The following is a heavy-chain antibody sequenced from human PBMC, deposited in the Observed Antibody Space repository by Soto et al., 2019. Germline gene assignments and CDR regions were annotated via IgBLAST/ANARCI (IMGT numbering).Heavy chain of an antibody. D-gene: IGHD3-22*01. V-gene: IGHV1-46*01. J-gene: IGHJ4*02. CDR2: FNPSGGET. CDR3: ATAGEVIIADYYDSSGPRFDY. CDR1: GYTFTSYY. Sequence: ASVKVSCKASGYTFTSYYMHWVRQAPGQGLEWMGIFNPSGGETSYAQKFQGRVTMTEDTSTDTAYMELSSLRSEDTAVYYCATAGEVIIADYYDSSGPRFDYWGQGTLVTVSS.